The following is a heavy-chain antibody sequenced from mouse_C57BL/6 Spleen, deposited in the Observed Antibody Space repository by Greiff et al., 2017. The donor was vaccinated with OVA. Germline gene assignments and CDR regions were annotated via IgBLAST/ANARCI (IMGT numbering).Heavy chain of an antibody. CDR3: AIPIYYDYDGDYYAMDY. CDR2: INPYNGGT. CDR1: GYTFTDYY. Sequence: EVQLQQSGPVLVKPGASVKMSCKASGYTFTDYYMNWVKQSHGKSLEWIGVINPYNGGTSYNQKFKGKATLTVDKSSSTAYIELNSLTSEDSAVYYCAIPIYYDYDGDYYAMDYWGQGTSVTVSS. D-gene: IGHD2-4*01. J-gene: IGHJ4*01. V-gene: IGHV1-19*01.